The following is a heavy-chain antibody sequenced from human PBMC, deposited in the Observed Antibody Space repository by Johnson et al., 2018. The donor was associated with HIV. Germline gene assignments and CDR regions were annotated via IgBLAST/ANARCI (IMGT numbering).Heavy chain of an antibody. Sequence: VQLVESGGGVVQPGRSLRLSCAASGFTFSSYGMHWVRQAPGKGLEWVSAISGSGGSTYYADSVKGRFTISRDNSKNTLYLQMNSLRAEDTAVYYCAKDGYNFYLDIWGQGTMVTVSS. CDR3: AKDGYNFYLDI. D-gene: IGHD5-24*01. V-gene: IGHV3-23*04. CDR2: ISGSGGST. J-gene: IGHJ3*02. CDR1: GFTFSSYG.